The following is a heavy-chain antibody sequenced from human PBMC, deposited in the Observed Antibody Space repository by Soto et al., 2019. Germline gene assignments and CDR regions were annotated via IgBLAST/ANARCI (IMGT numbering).Heavy chain of an antibody. V-gene: IGHV1-69*04. D-gene: IGHD6-19*01. CDR2: IIPILGIA. J-gene: IGHJ3*02. CDR3: ARDLIGSSGWDHHAFDI. CDR1: GGTFSSYT. Sequence: SLKVSCKASGGTFSSYTISWVRQAPGQGLEWMGRIIPILGIANYAQKFQGRVTITADKSTSTAYMELSSLRSEDTAVYYCARDLIGSSGWDHHAFDIWGQGTMVTVSS.